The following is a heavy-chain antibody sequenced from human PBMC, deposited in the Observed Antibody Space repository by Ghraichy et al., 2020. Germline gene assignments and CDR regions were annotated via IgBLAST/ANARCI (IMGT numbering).Heavy chain of an antibody. J-gene: IGHJ3*02. D-gene: IGHD5-12*01. CDR3: ARDSSYCKGCAFDI. CDR1: GFTFGSYC. Sequence: GGSLRLSCAASGFTFGSYCMSWVRQAPGKGPEWVANIKQDGSAKQYVDSVKGRFTISRDNAKNSLFLQMNSLRVEDTALYYCARDSSYCKGCAFDIWGQGITVTVSS. V-gene: IGHV3-7*01. CDR2: IKQDGSAK.